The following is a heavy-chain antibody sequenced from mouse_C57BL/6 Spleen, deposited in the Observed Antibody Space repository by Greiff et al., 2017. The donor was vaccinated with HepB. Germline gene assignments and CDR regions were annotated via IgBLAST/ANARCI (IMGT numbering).Heavy chain of an antibody. CDR2: IYPGDGDT. D-gene: IGHD3-2*02. J-gene: IGHJ2*01. V-gene: IGHV1-80*01. CDR3: ARLGSSGPYFDY. Sequence: VQLQQSGAELVKPGASVKISCKASGYAFSSYWMNWVKQRPGKGLEWIGQIYPGDGDTNYNGKFKGKATLTADKSSSTAYMQLSSLTSEDSAVYFCARLGSSGPYFDYWGQGTTLTVSS. CDR1: GYAFSSYW.